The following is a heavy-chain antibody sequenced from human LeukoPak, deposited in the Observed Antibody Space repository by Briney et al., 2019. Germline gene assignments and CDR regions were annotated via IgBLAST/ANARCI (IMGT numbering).Heavy chain of an antibody. CDR2: INPNSGGT. V-gene: IGHV1-2*06. Sequence: ASGKXXXXXSXXTFTSYYMXWVRQAPGQGREXRGRINPNSGGTNYAQKFQGRGTMTRDTAKRKEYMEMSRLRSDDTAVYYCAINTDRNLPIDYWGQGTLVTVSS. J-gene: IGHJ4*02. CDR1: XXTFTSYY. CDR3: AINTDRNLPIDY. D-gene: IGHD1-14*01.